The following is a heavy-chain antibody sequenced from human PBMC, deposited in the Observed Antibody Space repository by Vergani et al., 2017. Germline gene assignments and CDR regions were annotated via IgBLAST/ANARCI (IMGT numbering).Heavy chain of an antibody. V-gene: IGHV4-34*01. CDR1: GGSFSGYY. D-gene: IGHD2-2*01. J-gene: IGHJ4*02. Sequence: QVQLQQWGAGLLKPSETLSLTCAVYGGSFSGYYWSWIRQPPGKGLEWIGEINHSGSTNYNPSLKSRVTISVDTSKNQFSLKLSSVTAADTAVYYSARGIVVVPALGVTVTTCFDYWGQGTLVTVSS. CDR3: ARGIVVVPALGVTVTTCFDY. CDR2: INHSGST.